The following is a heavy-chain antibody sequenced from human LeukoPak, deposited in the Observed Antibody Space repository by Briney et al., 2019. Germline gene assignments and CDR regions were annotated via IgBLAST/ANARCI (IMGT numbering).Heavy chain of an antibody. CDR3: ARDHSGYCLVDY. CDR1: GGSISSGDYY. D-gene: IGHD3-22*01. V-gene: IGHV4-30-4*08. J-gene: IGHJ4*02. CDR2: IYYSGST. Sequence: PSQTLSLTCTVSGGSISSGDYYRSWIRQPPGKGLEWIGYIYYSGSTYHNPSLKSRVTISVDTSKNQFSLKLSYVTAADTAVYYCARDHSGYCLVDYWGQGTLVTVSS.